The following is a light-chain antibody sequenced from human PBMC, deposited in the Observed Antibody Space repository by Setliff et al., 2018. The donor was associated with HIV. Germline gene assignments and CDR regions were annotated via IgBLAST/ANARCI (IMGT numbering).Light chain of an antibody. J-gene: IGLJ1*01. Sequence: QAVVAQEPSLTVSPGGTVTLTCASSSGAVTSGYFPNWFRQKPGQTPRALIYQTDKKYSWTPDRFSGSLLGDKAALTLSGVQPEDEADYYCLLFYGGVHVFGAGTKVTVL. V-gene: IGLV7-43*01. CDR3: LLFYGGVHV. CDR1: SGAVTSGYF. CDR2: QTD.